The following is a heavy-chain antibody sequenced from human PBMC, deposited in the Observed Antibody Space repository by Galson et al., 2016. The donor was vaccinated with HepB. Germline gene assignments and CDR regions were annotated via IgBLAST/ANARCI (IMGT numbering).Heavy chain of an antibody. J-gene: IGHJ5*02. V-gene: IGHV3-73*01. CDR3: MGYFDSGP. Sequence: SLRLSCAASGITFDSHAMSWVRQASGKGLEWLGRMRSKANNYATAYAAAVKGRFTISRDDSKNTAYLQMNSLKTDDTAVYYCMGYFDSGPWGQGTLVIVSS. CDR1: GITFDSHA. CDR2: MRSKANNYAT. D-gene: IGHD3-9*01.